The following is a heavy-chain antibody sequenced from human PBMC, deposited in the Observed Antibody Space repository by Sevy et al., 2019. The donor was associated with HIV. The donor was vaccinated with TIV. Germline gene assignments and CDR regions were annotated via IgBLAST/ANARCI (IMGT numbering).Heavy chain of an antibody. D-gene: IGHD3-22*01. CDR2: IKSKTDGGTT. Sequence: GGSLRLSCAASAFTFSNAWMSWVRQAPGKGLEWVGRIKSKTDGGTTDYAAPVKGRFTISRDDSKNTRYLQMNSLKTEDTAVYYCTTDPLSLDYYDSSGYLRNFDYWGQGTLVTVSS. CDR3: TTDPLSLDYYDSSGYLRNFDY. CDR1: AFTFSNAW. J-gene: IGHJ4*02. V-gene: IGHV3-15*01.